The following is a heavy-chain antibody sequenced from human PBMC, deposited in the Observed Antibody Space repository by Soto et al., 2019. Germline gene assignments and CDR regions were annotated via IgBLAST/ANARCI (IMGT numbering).Heavy chain of an antibody. CDR1: GGTFSSYT. Sequence: QVQLVQSGAEVKKPGSSVKVSCKTSGGTFSSYTISWVRQAPGQGLEWMGRIIPILGIANYAQKFQGRVTITAAKSTSTAYMELSSLRSEDTAVYYCARGGGYSGYDYYYYYYMDVWGKGTTVTVSS. CDR3: ARGGGYSGYDYYYYYYMDV. J-gene: IGHJ6*03. CDR2: IIPILGIA. V-gene: IGHV1-69*02. D-gene: IGHD5-12*01.